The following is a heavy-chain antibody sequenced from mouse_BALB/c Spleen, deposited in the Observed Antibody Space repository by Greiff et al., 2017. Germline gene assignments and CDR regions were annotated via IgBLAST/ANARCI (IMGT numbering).Heavy chain of an antibody. CDR1: GFTFNTYA. J-gene: IGHJ3*01. CDR3: VRHDYYGSSPAWFAY. Sequence: EVQGVESGGGLVQPKGSLKLSCAASGFTFNTYAMNWVRQAPGKGLEWVARIRSKSNNYATYYADSVKDRFTISRDDSQSMLYLQMNNLKTEDTAMYYCVRHDYYGSSPAWFAYWGQGTLVTVSA. CDR2: IRSKSNNYAT. D-gene: IGHD1-1*01. V-gene: IGHV10-1*02.